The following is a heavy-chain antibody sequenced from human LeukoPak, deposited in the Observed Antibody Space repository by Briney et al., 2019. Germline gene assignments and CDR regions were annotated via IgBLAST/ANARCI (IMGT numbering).Heavy chain of an antibody. Sequence: PGGSLRLSCAAPGFTFSSDWMHWVRQAPGKGLVWVSRINRDGSSTSYADSVKGRFTISRDNAKNTLYLQMNSLRAEDTAVYYCARDAVDTANAVWGQGTTVTVSS. V-gene: IGHV3-74*01. J-gene: IGHJ6*02. CDR1: GFTFSSDW. D-gene: IGHD5-18*01. CDR2: INRDGSST. CDR3: ARDAVDTANAV.